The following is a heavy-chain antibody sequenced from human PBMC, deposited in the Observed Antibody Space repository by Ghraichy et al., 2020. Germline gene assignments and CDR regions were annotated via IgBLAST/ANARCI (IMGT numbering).Heavy chain of an antibody. CDR3: ARHPGSQLVEYYFDY. D-gene: IGHD6-13*01. CDR1: GGSISSYY. V-gene: IGHV4-4*09. J-gene: IGHJ4*02. Sequence: SQTLSLTCTVSGGSISSYYWSWIRQPPGKGLEWIGYIYTSGSTNYNPSLKSRVTISVDTSKNQFSLKLSSVTAADTAVYYCARHPGSQLVEYYFDYWGQGTLVTVSS. CDR2: IYTSGST.